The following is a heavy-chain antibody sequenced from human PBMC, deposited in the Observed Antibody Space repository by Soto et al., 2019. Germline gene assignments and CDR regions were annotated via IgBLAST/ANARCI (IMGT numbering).Heavy chain of an antibody. CDR1: GFTFRDYY. CDR3: AREYYYSMDV. CDR2: IDSSTKYT. Sequence: QVQLVESGGGLVRPGGSLRLSCEASGFTFRDYYMTWFSQAPGQGLEWLSYIDSSTKYTNYADSVKGRFTISRDNAKNSLYLQMNSLRADDTAVYYCAREYYYSMDVWGQGTMVTVSS. V-gene: IGHV3-11*05. J-gene: IGHJ6*02.